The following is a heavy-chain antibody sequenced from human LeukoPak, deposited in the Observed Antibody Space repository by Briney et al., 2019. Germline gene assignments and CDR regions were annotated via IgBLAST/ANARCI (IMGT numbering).Heavy chain of an antibody. CDR1: GFTVSTNY. V-gene: IGHV3-66*02. CDR2: IYSGGTT. CDR3: AIATFWSGYQRDSWYMDV. J-gene: IGHJ6*03. D-gene: IGHD3-3*01. Sequence: PGGSLRLSCAASGFTVSTNYMSWVRQAPGKGLEWVSVIYSGGTTYYADSVEGGFTISRDNSKNKVYLQMSSLRAEDRAVYYCAIATFWSGYQRDSWYMDVWGKGAPVSVSS.